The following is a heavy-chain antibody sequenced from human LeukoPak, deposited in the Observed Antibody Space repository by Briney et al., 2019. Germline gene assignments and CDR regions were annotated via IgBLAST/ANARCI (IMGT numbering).Heavy chain of an antibody. D-gene: IGHD6-13*01. CDR1: GFIFSTFS. CDR2: ISSTSKTI. V-gene: IGHV3-48*01. Sequence: PGGSLRLSCAASGFIFSTFSMDWVRQAPGKGLQWISYISSTSKTIYYADSLKGRFTISRDNAKNSLYLQIDSLSAEDTAVYYCARMGIAAAGVDYWGQGTLVTVSS. CDR3: ARMGIAAAGVDY. J-gene: IGHJ4*02.